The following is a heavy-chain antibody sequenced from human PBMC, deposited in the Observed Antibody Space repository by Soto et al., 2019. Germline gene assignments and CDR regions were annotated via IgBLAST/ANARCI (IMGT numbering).Heavy chain of an antibody. CDR1: DDSMSRSNFY. D-gene: IGHD6-19*01. Sequence: QLQLQESGPGLVKPSETLSLTCTVPDDSMSRSNFYWGWIRQPPGKGLEWIGSLHYGGSTYSNPSLKSRVTISADTSKNQLSLKLRSVTATDTAVYYCSRRDGAVAGTEHWGQGALVSVSS. V-gene: IGHV4-39*01. CDR2: LHYGGST. J-gene: IGHJ1*01. CDR3: SRRDGAVAGTEH.